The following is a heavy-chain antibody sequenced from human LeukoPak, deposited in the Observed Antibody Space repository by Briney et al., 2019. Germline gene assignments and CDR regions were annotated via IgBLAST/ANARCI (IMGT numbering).Heavy chain of an antibody. J-gene: IGHJ6*03. D-gene: IGHD1-14*01. CDR2: IYHSGST. CDR3: ARHGENPTPEYYYYYCMDV. CDR1: GYSISSGYY. V-gene: IGHV4-38-2*01. Sequence: KPSETLSLTCAVSGYSISSGYYWGWIRQPPGKGLEWIGSIYHSGSTYYNPSLKSRVTISVDTSKNQFSLKLSSVTAADTAVYYCARHGENPTPEYYYYYCMDVWGKGTTVTVSS.